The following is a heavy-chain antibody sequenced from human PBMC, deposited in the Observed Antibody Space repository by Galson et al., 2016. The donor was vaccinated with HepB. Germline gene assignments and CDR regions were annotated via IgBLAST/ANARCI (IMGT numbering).Heavy chain of an antibody. CDR1: GDSISSSISD. V-gene: IGHV4-39*07. CDR3: ARAAREERGFCSGGSCRFFDY. Sequence: SETLSLTCTVSGDSISSSISDWGWIRQTPGKGLEWIGSVYRSGSVYYNPSLRSRVTMSVDLTKNQFSLNLSSVTAADSAVYYCARAAREERGFCSGGSCRFFDYWGQGTLVTVSS. J-gene: IGHJ4*02. D-gene: IGHD2-15*01. CDR2: VYRSGSV.